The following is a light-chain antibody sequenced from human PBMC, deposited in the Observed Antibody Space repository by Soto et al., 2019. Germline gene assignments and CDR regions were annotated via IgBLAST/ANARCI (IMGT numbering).Light chain of an antibody. CDR1: QSISSY. J-gene: IGKJ1*01. CDR2: AAS. CDR3: QQSYSTPPT. V-gene: IGKV1-39*01. Sequence: DIQMTQSPSSLSASVGDRVTITCRASQSISSYLNWYQQKPGKAPKLLIYAASSLKSGVPSRFSGSGSGTDFTHTISSLQPEDFATYSCQQSYSTPPTFGQGTKVEIK.